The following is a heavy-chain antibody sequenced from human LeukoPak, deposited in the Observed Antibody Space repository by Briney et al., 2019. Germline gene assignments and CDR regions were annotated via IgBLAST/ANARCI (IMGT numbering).Heavy chain of an antibody. V-gene: IGHV4-61*02. CDR3: ARGVGSSESNWFDP. D-gene: IGHD1-26*01. CDR2: IYATGST. J-gene: IGHJ5*02. CDR1: GGSLSSGNYY. Sequence: PSETLSLTCTVSGGSLSSGNYYWSWIRQPAGKGLEWLGRIYATGSTNYNPSLKSRVTISIDKSKTQFSLKLSSVTAADTAVYYCARGVGSSESNWFDPWGQGTLATVSS.